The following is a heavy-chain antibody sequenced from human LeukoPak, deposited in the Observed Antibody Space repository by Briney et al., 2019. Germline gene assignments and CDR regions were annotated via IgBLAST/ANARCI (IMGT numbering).Heavy chain of an antibody. J-gene: IGHJ5*02. D-gene: IGHD6-19*01. V-gene: IGHV1-18*01. CDR2: ISAYNGNT. Sequence: ASVKVSCKASGYTFTSYDISWVRQAPGQGLEWMGWISAYNGNTNYAQKLQGRVTMTTDTSTSTAYMELRSLRSDDTAVYYCARVKGIAVARPILSWFDPWGQGTLVTVSS. CDR1: GYTFTSYD. CDR3: ARVKGIAVARPILSWFDP.